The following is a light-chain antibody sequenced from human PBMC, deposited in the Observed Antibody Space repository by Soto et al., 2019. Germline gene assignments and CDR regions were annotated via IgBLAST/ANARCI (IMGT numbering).Light chain of an antibody. V-gene: IGKV3-20*01. J-gene: IGKJ5*01. Sequence: ETVLTQSPGTLSLSPGEKATLSCRASPSLSSGYLAWYQQRPGQAPRLVIYDAASRAAGIPDRFSGIGSGTDFPLTISRLEPEDFAVYCCQQYVRSPITFGQGTRLQLK. CDR2: DAA. CDR1: PSLSSGY. CDR3: QQYVRSPIT.